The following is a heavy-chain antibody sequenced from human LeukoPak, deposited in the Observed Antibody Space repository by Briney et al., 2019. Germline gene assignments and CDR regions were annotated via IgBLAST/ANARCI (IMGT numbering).Heavy chain of an antibody. CDR2: INWNGGST. Sequence: GGSLRLSCAASGFTFNDYGMSWVRQAPGRGLEWVSGINWNGGSTAYADSVRGRFTISRDNAKNSLYLQMNSLRAEDTAVYYCAELGITMIGGVWGKGTTVTISS. J-gene: IGHJ6*04. CDR1: GFTFNDYG. CDR3: AELGITMIGGV. D-gene: IGHD3-10*02. V-gene: IGHV3-20*04.